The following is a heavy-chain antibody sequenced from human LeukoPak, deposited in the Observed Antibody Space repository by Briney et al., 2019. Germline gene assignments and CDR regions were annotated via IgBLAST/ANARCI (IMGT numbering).Heavy chain of an antibody. D-gene: IGHD2-2*01. CDR3: ARVLGSHSRERYCSSTSCSLYYYYYMDV. V-gene: IGHV4-59*01. CDR2: FNYSGST. CDR1: GGSLRIYY. Sequence: SATLSLTCTVSGGSLRIYYWSSIRQPPGKGLEWIGYFNYSGSTTYNPSLKSRVSISVASSKNQFYLKLSSVTAADTAVYYCARVLGSHSRERYCSSTSCSLYYYYYMDVWGKGTTVTVSS. J-gene: IGHJ6*03.